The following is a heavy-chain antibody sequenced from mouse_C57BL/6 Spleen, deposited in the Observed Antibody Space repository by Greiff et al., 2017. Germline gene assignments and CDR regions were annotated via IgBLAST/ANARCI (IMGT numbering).Heavy chain of an antibody. D-gene: IGHD1-1*01. Sequence: QVQLQQSGAELVRPGASVTLSCKASGYTFTDYEMHWVKQTPVHGLEWIGAIDPETGGTAYNQKFKGKAILTADKSSSTAYMELRSLTSEDSAVYCCTRGGLYGSSYFDYWGQGTTLTVSS. V-gene: IGHV1-15*01. CDR2: IDPETGGT. J-gene: IGHJ2*01. CDR1: GYTFTDYE. CDR3: TRGGLYGSSYFDY.